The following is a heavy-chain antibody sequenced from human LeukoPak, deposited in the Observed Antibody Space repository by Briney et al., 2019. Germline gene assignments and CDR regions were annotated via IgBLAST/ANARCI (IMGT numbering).Heavy chain of an antibody. V-gene: IGHV4-34*01. CDR2: INHSGST. J-gene: IGHJ4*02. CDR3: ARGWGPYGGHYFDY. Sequence: NPSETLSLTCAVYGGSFSDYYWSWIRQPPGKGLEWIGEINHSGSTNYNPSLKSRVTISVDTSKNQFPLKLSSVTAADTAVYYCARGWGPYGGHYFDYWGQGTLVTVSS. CDR1: GGSFSDYY. D-gene: IGHD4-23*01.